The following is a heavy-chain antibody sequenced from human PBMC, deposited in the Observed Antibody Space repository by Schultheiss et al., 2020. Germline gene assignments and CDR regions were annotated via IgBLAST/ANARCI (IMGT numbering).Heavy chain of an antibody. CDR3: ARGAGTVTTVGADFDY. CDR2: IYYSGST. Sequence: SQTLSLTCSVSGVSISSSDYYWSWIRQHPGKGLEWIGYIYYSGSTYYNPSLKSRVTISVDTSKNQFSLKLSSVTAADTAVYYCARGAGTVTTVGADFDYWGQGTLVTVS. V-gene: IGHV4-31*03. D-gene: IGHD4-17*01. J-gene: IGHJ4*02. CDR1: GVSISSSDYY.